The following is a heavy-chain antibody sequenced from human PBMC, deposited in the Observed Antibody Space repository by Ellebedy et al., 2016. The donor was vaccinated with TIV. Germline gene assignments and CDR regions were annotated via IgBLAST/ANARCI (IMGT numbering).Heavy chain of an antibody. J-gene: IGHJ4*02. Sequence: GESLKISXKGSGYSFTSYWIGWVRQMPGKGLEWMGIIYPGDSDTRYSPSFQGQVTISADKSISTAYLQRSSLKASDTAMYYCARRYSSSWYGKNTQVNYFDYWGQGTLVTVSS. CDR1: GYSFTSYW. CDR2: IYPGDSDT. D-gene: IGHD6-13*01. V-gene: IGHV5-51*01. CDR3: ARRYSSSWYGKNTQVNYFDY.